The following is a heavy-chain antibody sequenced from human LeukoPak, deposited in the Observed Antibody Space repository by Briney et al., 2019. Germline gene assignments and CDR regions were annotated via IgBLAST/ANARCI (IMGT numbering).Heavy chain of an antibody. CDR1: GGSFSGYY. CDR2: INHSGST. J-gene: IGHJ4*02. Sequence: PSETLSLTCAVYGGSFSGYYWSWIRQPPGKGLEWIWEINHSGSTNYNPSLKSRVTISVDTSKNQFSLKLSSVTAADTAVYYCARTFAYYYDSSGYFHWGQGTLVTVSS. V-gene: IGHV4-34*01. D-gene: IGHD3-22*01. CDR3: ARTFAYYYDSSGYFH.